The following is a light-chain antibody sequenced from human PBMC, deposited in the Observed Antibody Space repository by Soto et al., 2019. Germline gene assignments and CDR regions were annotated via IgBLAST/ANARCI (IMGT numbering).Light chain of an antibody. Sequence: EIVMTQSPATLSVSPGERATLTCRASQSVSSNLAWYQQKPGQAPRLLIYGASTRATGIPARFSGSGSGTEFTLIISSLQSEDFAVYYCQQYNNWPPMYTFGQGTKVDIK. CDR1: QSVSSN. CDR3: QQYNNWPPMYT. V-gene: IGKV3-15*01. J-gene: IGKJ2*01. CDR2: GAS.